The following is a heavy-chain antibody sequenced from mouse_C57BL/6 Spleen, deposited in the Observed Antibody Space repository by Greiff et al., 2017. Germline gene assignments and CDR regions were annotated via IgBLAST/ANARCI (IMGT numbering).Heavy chain of an antibody. CDR1: GYAFSSSW. V-gene: IGHV1-82*01. J-gene: IGHJ4*01. CDR2: IYPGDGDT. CDR3: ARTSYAMYY. Sequence: VQLQQSGPELVKPGASVKISCKASGYAFSSSWMNWVKQRPGKGLEWIGRIYPGDGDTNYNGKFKGKATLTADKSSSTAYMQLSSLTSEDSAVYFCARTSYAMYYWGQGTSVTVSS.